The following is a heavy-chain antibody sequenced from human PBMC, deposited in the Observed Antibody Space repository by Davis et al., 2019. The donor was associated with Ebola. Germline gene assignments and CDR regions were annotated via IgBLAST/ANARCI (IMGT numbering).Heavy chain of an antibody. D-gene: IGHD4-23*01. J-gene: IGHJ4*02. CDR3: AKHPGAMTTVVSWDFDY. Sequence: GESLKISCAASGFTFSSYWMSWVRQAPGKGLEWVANIKPDGSEKFYVDSVKGRFTISRDNSKNTLYLQMNSLRAEDTAVYYCAKHPGAMTTVVSWDFDYWGQGTLVTVSS. V-gene: IGHV3-7*03. CDR1: GFTFSSYW. CDR2: IKPDGSEK.